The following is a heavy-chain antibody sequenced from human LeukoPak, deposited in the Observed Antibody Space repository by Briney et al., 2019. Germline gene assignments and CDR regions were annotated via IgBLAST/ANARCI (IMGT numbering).Heavy chain of an antibody. D-gene: IGHD2-2*01. Sequence: GESLKISCKGSRYSFTSYWIGWVCQMPGKGLEWMGIIYPGDSDTRYSPSFQGQVTISADKSISTAYLQWSSPKASDTAMYYCARQIVVVPAAPPGWFDPWGQGTLVTVSS. V-gene: IGHV5-51*01. CDR1: RYSFTSYW. CDR3: ARQIVVVPAAPPGWFDP. CDR2: IYPGDSDT. J-gene: IGHJ5*02.